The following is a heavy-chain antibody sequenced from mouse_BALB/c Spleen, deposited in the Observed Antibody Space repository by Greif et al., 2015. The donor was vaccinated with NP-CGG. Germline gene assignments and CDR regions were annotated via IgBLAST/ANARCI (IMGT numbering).Heavy chain of an antibody. J-gene: IGHJ2*01. CDR1: GFTFSSYG. CDR3: ARHYYGSSYFDY. V-gene: IGHV5-6-3*01. Sequence: EVHLVESGGGLVQPGGSLKLSCAASGFTFSSYGMSWVRQTPDKRLELVATINSNGGSTYYPDSVKGRFTISRDNAKNTLYLQMSSLKSEDTAMYYCARHYYGSSYFDYWGQGTTLTVSS. CDR2: INSNGGST. D-gene: IGHD1-1*01.